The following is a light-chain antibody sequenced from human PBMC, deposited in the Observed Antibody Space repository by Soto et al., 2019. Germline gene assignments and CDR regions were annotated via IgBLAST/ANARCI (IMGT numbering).Light chain of an antibody. J-gene: IGKJ1*01. Sequence: DIQMTQPPSTLSSSLGDTVTVTCRASQTISSWLAWYQQKPGRDAKLLIYKASTLKSGVPSRFSGSGSGTEFTLTISSLQPDDFATDYCQHYNSYSEAFGQGTKV. CDR3: QHYNSYSEA. CDR2: KAS. V-gene: IGKV1-5*03. CDR1: QTISSW.